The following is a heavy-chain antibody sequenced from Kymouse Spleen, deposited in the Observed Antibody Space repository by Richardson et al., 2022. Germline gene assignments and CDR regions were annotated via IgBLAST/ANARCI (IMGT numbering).Heavy chain of an antibody. CDR1: GGSFSGYY. CDR2: INHSGST. Sequence: QVQLQQWGAGLLKPSETLSLTCAVYGGSFSGYYWSWIRQPPGKGLEWIGEINHSGSTNYNPSLKSRVTISVDTSKNQFSLKLSSVTAADTAVYYCARGYSSGWYTAREPWSPSPQ. D-gene: IGHD6-19*01. V-gene: IGHV4-34*01. J-gene: IGHJ4*02,IGHJ5*02.